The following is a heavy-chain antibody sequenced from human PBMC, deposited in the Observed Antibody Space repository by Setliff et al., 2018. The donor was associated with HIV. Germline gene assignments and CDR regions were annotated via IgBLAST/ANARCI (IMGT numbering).Heavy chain of an antibody. CDR2: ISWDGSST. CDR1: GFTFDDYT. J-gene: IGHJ4*02. CDR3: AKDRTIFGVVLAYFDY. D-gene: IGHD3-3*01. V-gene: IGHV3-43*01. Sequence: PGGSLRLSCGASGFTFDDYTMHWVRQVPGKGLEWLSLISWDGSSTFYADSVKGRFTISRDNSKESLFLQMNSLTTEDTALYYCAKDRTIFGVVLAYFDYWGQGTLVTVSS.